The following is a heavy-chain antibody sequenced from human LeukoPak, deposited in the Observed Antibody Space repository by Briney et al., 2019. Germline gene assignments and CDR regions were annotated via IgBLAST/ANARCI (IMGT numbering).Heavy chain of an antibody. Sequence: PSETLSLTCTVSGGSNSSNYWSWIRQPPGKGLEWIGYIYYSGTTSYNPSLKSRVTISEDTSKNQSSLKLSSVTAEDTAVYYCARLYSVSYYAYWGQGTLVTVSS. D-gene: IGHD1-26*01. CDR2: IYYSGTT. CDR1: GGSNSSNY. J-gene: IGHJ4*02. CDR3: ARLYSVSYYAY. V-gene: IGHV4-59*08.